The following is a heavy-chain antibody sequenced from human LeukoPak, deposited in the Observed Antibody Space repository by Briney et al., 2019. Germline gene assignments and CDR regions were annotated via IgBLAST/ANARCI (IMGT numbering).Heavy chain of an antibody. CDR2: IWYDGSNK. J-gene: IGHJ1*01. Sequence: AGGSLRLSCAASGFTFSSYGMHWVRQAPGKGLEWVAVIWYDGSNKYYADSVKGRFTISRGNSKNTLYLQMNSLRAEDTAVYYCARDSTVTTIYQHFQHWGQGTLVTVSS. CDR1: GFTFSSYG. V-gene: IGHV3-33*01. CDR3: ARDSTVTTIYQHFQH. D-gene: IGHD4-17*01.